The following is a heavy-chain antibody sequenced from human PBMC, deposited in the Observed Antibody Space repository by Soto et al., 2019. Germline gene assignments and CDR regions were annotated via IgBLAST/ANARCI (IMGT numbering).Heavy chain of an antibody. D-gene: IGHD2-21*02. CDR2: INQSGST. Sequence: PSETLSLTCAAYGGSFSDYYWSWIRQPPGKGLEWIGEINQSGSTNYNPSPKSRVTLSVDTSKSQFSVNLSSVTAADTAVYYWARAVVTTHYYGMDVWGQGTTVTVSS. J-gene: IGHJ6*02. CDR3: ARAVVTTHYYGMDV. CDR1: GGSFSDYY. V-gene: IGHV4-34*01.